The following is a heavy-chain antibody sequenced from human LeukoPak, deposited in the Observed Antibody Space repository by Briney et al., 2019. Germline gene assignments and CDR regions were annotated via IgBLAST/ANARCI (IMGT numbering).Heavy chain of an antibody. V-gene: IGHV3-30*03. J-gene: IGHJ4*02. D-gene: IGHD5-18*01. CDR3: SRLRGYSYGYGDY. CDR1: GFTFSFYG. CDR2: ISDDGSTK. Sequence: GGSLRLSCAASGFTFSFYGIHWVRQAPGKGLEWVAVISDDGSTKYFSDSVKGRFTVSRDNAKNSLYLQMNSLRAEDTAVYYCSRLRGYSYGYGDYWGQGTLVTVSS.